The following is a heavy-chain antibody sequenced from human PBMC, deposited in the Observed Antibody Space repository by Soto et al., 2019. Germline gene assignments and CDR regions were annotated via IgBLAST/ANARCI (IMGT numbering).Heavy chain of an antibody. J-gene: IGHJ6*02. Sequence: QVQLVESEGGVVQPGRSLRLSCAASGFTFSSYAMHWVRQAPGKGLEWVAVISYDGSNKYYADSVKGRFTISRDNSKNTLYLQMNSLRAEDTAVYYCARETDGMDVWGQGTTVTVSS. CDR2: ISYDGSNK. CDR3: ARETDGMDV. V-gene: IGHV3-30-3*01. CDR1: GFTFSSYA.